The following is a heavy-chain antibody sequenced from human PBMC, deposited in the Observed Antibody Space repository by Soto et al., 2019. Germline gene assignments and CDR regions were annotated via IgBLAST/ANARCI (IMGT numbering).Heavy chain of an antibody. J-gene: IGHJ4*02. CDR2: IYWNGIE. Sequence: QITLRESGPALAKPTQTLTLTCTFSGFSLSTSGEAVGWIRQPPGKGLEWLALIYWNGIERYSPSLKNRLSITKDTSKNNVVLTMTNMDPVDTATYYCAHGDPLDFHYWGQGTLVTVSS. D-gene: IGHD3-10*01. CDR1: GFSLSTSGEA. CDR3: AHGDPLDFHY. V-gene: IGHV2-5*01.